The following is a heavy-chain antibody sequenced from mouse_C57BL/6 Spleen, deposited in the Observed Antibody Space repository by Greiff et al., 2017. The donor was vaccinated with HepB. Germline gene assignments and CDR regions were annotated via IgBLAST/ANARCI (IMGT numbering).Heavy chain of an antibody. V-gene: IGHV5-6*01. J-gene: IGHJ3*01. CDR3: ARQAHYYGSSYSFAY. CDR1: GFTFSSYG. Sequence: EVKLMESGGDLVKPGGSLKLSCAASGFTFSSYGMSWVRQTPDKRLEWVATISSGGSYTYYPDSVKVRFTIFRDNDKNTLYLQMSSLKSEDTAMYYCARQAHYYGSSYSFAYWGQGTLVTVSA. D-gene: IGHD1-1*01. CDR2: ISSGGSYT.